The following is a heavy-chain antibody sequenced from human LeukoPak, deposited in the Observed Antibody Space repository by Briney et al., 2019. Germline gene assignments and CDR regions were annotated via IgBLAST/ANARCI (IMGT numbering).Heavy chain of an antibody. CDR1: GLTFSRFA. J-gene: IGHJ4*02. Sequence: PGGSLRLSCAASGLTFSRFAMSWVRQAPGKGLEWVSAASASGRSTYYPDSVKGRFTISRDNSKNTLYLQMNSLRAEDTAVYYCAKAQQLIFLLDYWGQGTLVTVSS. CDR2: ASASGRST. D-gene: IGHD6-13*01. V-gene: IGHV3-23*01. CDR3: AKAQQLIFLLDY.